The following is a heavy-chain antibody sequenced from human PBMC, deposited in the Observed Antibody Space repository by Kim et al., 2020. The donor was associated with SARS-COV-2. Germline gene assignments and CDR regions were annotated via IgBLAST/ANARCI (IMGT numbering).Heavy chain of an antibody. CDR2: IRSKAYGGTT. CDR1: GFTFGDYA. D-gene: IGHD3-10*01. CDR3: TRVWFGELLVDDAFDI. Sequence: GGSLRLSCTASGFTFGDYAMSWFRQAPGKGLEWVGFIRSKAYGGTTEYAASVKGRFTISRDDSKSIAYLQMNSLKTEDTAVYYCTRVWFGELLVDDAFDIWGQGTMVTVSS. V-gene: IGHV3-49*03. J-gene: IGHJ3*02.